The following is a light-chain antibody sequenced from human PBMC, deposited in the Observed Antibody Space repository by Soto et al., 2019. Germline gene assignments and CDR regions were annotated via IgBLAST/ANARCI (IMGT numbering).Light chain of an antibody. Sequence: DIQMTQSTSTLSGSVGDRVTITCRASQTISCWLAWYQQKPGKAPKLLIYKASTLKRGVPSRFSGSGCWTDCTLNISSLQPDDFATYYCQHYNSYSEAFGQGTKVDIK. CDR3: QHYNSYSEA. V-gene: IGKV1-5*03. CDR1: QTISCW. J-gene: IGKJ1*01. CDR2: KAS.